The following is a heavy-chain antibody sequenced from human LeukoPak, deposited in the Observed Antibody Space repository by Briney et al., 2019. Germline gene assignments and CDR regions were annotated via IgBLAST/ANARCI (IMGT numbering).Heavy chain of an antibody. D-gene: IGHD5-18*01. Sequence: GGSLRLSCAASGFTFSSYAMSWVRQAPGKGLEWVSAISGSGGSTYYADSVKGRFTISRDNSKDTLYLQMNSLRAEDTAVYYCAKYGGYSYGYNIWGQGTMVTVSS. CDR1: GFTFSSYA. CDR3: AKYGGYSYGYNI. J-gene: IGHJ3*02. CDR2: ISGSGGST. V-gene: IGHV3-23*01.